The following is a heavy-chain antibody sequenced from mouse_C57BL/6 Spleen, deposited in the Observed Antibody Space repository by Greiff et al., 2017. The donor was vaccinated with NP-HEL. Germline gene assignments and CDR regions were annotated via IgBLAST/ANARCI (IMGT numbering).Heavy chain of an antibody. V-gene: IGHV1-15*01. CDR2: IDPETGGT. J-gene: IGHJ3*01. D-gene: IGHD3-1*01. Sequence: VQGVESGAELVRPGASVTLSCKASGYTFTDYEMHWVKQTPVHGLEWIGAIDPETGGTAYNQKFKGKAILTADKSSSTAYMELRSLTSEDSAVYYCTRWVQLTRGFAYWGQGTLVTVSA. CDR1: GYTFTDYE. CDR3: TRWVQLTRGFAY.